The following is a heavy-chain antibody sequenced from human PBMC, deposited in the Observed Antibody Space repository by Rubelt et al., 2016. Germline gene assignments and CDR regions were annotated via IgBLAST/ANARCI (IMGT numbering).Heavy chain of an antibody. D-gene: IGHD6-6*01. CDR3: ARDRIRIAARQGWYFDL. CDR1: GYTFTSYG. Sequence: QVQLVQSGAEVKKPGASVKVSCKASGYTFTSYGISWVRQAPGQGLEWMGWISAYNGNTNYAQKLEGRVTMTPDTSTSTAYMELGSLGSDGTAVYYCARDRIRIAARQGWYFDLWGRGTLVTVSS. V-gene: IGHV1-18*01. J-gene: IGHJ2*01. CDR2: ISAYNGNT.